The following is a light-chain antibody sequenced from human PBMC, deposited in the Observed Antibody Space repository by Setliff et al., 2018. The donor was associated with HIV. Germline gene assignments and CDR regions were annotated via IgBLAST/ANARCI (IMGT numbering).Light chain of an antibody. V-gene: IGLV3-1*01. Sequence: SYELTQPPSVSVSPGQTASVTYSGHKLGDRYVSWYQQKPGQSPVLVMYQDSKRPSAIPERFSGSNSGDRATLTIGGTQPVDGADYYCQAWDSRTVVLGGGTKVTVL. CDR3: QAWDSRTVV. CDR2: QDS. CDR1: KLGDRY. J-gene: IGLJ2*01.